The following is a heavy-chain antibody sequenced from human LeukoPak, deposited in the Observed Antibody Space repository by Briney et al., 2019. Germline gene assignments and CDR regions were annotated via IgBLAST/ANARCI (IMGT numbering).Heavy chain of an antibody. CDR1: GFPFSSYA. J-gene: IGHJ4*02. V-gene: IGHV3-23*01. CDR3: AKAYGSGNYHHYFDY. CDR2: ISAGGGST. Sequence: SGGSLRLSCAACGFPFSSYAMSWVRQTPGEGVEWVSGISAGGGSTYYADSVKGRLTISRDNSKNTLYLQMDSLRAEDTAIYYCAKAYGSGNYHHYFDYWGQGTLVTVSS. D-gene: IGHD3-10*01.